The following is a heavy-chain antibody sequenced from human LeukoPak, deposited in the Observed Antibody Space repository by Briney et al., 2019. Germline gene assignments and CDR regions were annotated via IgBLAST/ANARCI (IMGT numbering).Heavy chain of an antibody. J-gene: IGHJ4*02. D-gene: IGHD2-2*01. CDR3: ASDTGRYCSSTSCAKDY. CDR1: GFTFSSYS. CDR2: ISSSSSTI. V-gene: IGHV3-48*01. Sequence: GGSLRLSCAASGFTFSSYSMNWVRQAPGKGLEWVSYISSSSSTIYYADSVKGRFTISRDNAKNSLYLQMNSLRAEDTAVYYCASDTGRYCSSTSCAKDYWGQGTLVTVSS.